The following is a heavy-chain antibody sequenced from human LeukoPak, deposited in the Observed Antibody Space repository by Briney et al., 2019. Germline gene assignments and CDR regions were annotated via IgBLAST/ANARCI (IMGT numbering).Heavy chain of an antibody. CDR3: AKPARGVVIQYGLDS. Sequence: GGSLRLSCSASGFTFSSYAMHWVRQAPGHGREYVSAISRYIVRTFYADSVQGRFTISGDNSGTTLYLPLSSLRRDDTAVYDCAKPARGVVIQYGLDSWGQGNLVPVS. V-gene: IGHV3-64D*06. CDR1: GFTFSSYA. J-gene: IGHJ4*02. CDR2: ISRYIVRT. D-gene: IGHD2-21*01.